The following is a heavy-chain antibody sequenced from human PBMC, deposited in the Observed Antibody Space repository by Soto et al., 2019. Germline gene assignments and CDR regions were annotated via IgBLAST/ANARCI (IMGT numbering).Heavy chain of an antibody. CDR3: ASRFPNTRTYVGVFDF. D-gene: IGHD3-16*01. CDR1: VESFNDYF. V-gene: IGHV4-59*08. Sequence: QVQLQESGPGLVKPSETLSLTCSVSVESFNDYFWSWLRQPPGKGMEWIGYVSHTGSTGYNPSLGSRVVLSLDTSTNKFSLKLTSVAAADTAVYYCASRFPNTRTYVGVFDFWGRGTQVTVSS. J-gene: IGHJ4*02. CDR2: VSHTGST.